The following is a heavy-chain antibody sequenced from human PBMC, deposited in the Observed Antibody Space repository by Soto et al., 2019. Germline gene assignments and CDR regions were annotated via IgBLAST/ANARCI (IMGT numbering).Heavy chain of an antibody. V-gene: IGHV1-8*01. CDR3: ARVGLSQWLVRYYYMDV. D-gene: IGHD6-19*01. CDR2: MNPNSGNT. CDR1: GYTFTSYD. Sequence: QVQLVQSGAEVKKPGASVKVSCKASGYTFTSYDINWVRQATGQGLEWMGWMNPNSGNTGYAQKFKGRVTMTRNTSISTAYMELSSLRSEDTAVYYCARVGLSQWLVRYYYMDVWGKGTTVTVSS. J-gene: IGHJ6*03.